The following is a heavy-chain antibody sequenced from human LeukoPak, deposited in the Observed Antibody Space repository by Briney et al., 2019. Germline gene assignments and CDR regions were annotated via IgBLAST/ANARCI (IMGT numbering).Heavy chain of an antibody. CDR1: GFTFSSYA. D-gene: IGHD3-22*01. V-gene: IGHV3-23*01. Sequence: GGSLRLSCAASGFTFSSYAMSWVRQAPGKGVEGVSAISGSGGSTYYAASVKGRFTISRDNSKTTLYLQMNSLRAEDTAVYYCAKDNRPYYDSSGYWVFQHWGQGTLVTVSS. CDR3: AKDNRPYYDSSGYWVFQH. J-gene: IGHJ1*01. CDR2: ISGSGGST.